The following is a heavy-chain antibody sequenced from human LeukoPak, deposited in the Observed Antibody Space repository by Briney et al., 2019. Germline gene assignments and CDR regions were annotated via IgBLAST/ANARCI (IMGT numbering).Heavy chain of an antibody. J-gene: IGHJ4*02. CDR2: ISSSSSYI. Sequence: GGSLRLSCAASGFTLSSYSMNWVRQAPGKGLEWVSSISSSSSYIYYADSVKGRFTISRGNAKNSLYLQMNSLRAEDTAVYYCASNYDSSNYYGFDYWGQGTLVTVSS. D-gene: IGHD3-22*01. V-gene: IGHV3-21*01. CDR3: ASNYDSSNYYGFDY. CDR1: GFTLSSYS.